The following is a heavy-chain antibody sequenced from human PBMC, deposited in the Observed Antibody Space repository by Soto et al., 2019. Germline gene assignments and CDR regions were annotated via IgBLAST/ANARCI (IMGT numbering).Heavy chain of an antibody. D-gene: IGHD3-10*01. J-gene: IGHJ4*02. Sequence: EVQLLESGGGLVQPGGSLRLSCAASGFTFSSYAMSWVRQAPGKGLEWVSAISGSGGSTYYADSVKGRFTISRDNSKNPLYLQMNSLRAEDTAVYYCASPYYGSGSYYRSLDYWGQGTLVTVSS. CDR3: ASPYYGSGSYYRSLDY. CDR1: GFTFSSYA. V-gene: IGHV3-23*01. CDR2: ISGSGGST.